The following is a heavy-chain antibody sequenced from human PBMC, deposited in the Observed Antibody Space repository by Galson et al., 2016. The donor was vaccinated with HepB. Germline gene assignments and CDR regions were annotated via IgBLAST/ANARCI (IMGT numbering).Heavy chain of an antibody. CDR2: IGINGGTI. J-gene: IGHJ3*02. CDR1: GLTFNNYA. V-gene: IGHV3-64*04. Sequence: SLRLSCAASGLTFNNYAMHWVRQAPGKGLEYVSSIGINGGTICYAHSVKGRFTISRDKSKNTLFLNMISLRAEDTASYYCASHLGGSSLDPFDIWGRGTMVNVSS. D-gene: IGHD3-16*01. CDR3: ASHLGGSSLDPFDI.